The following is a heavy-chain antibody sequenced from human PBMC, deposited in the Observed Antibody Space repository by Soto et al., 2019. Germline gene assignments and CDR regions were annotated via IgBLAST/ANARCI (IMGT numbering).Heavy chain of an antibody. CDR1: GGSISSSSYY. Sequence: SETLSLTCTVSGGSISSSSYYWGWIRQPPGKGLEWIGSIYYSGSTYYNPSLKSRVTISVDTSKNQSSLKLSSVTAADTAVYYCAIILGYYYGMDVWGQGTTVTVSS. J-gene: IGHJ6*02. CDR3: AIILGYYYGMDV. V-gene: IGHV4-39*01. D-gene: IGHD3-9*01. CDR2: IYYSGST.